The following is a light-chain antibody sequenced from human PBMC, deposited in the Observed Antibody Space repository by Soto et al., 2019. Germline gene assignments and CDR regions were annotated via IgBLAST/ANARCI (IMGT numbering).Light chain of an antibody. Sequence: IVMTPSPATLSVSPGERATLSFRASQNVGTNLAWYQQNPGQAPRLVFYGASTRAASLPARFSGSGSWTEFTLVISSLQSEDFAVYYCQQRNAWPLTFGGGTMVEIK. CDR1: QNVGTN. CDR2: GAS. CDR3: QQRNAWPLT. J-gene: IGKJ4*01. V-gene: IGKV3-15*01.